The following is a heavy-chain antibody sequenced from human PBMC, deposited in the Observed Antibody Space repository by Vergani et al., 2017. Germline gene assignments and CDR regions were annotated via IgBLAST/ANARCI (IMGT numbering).Heavy chain of an antibody. Sequence: QVRLQESGPGLVKPSQTLSLTCTVSGGSISSGSYYWSWIRQPAGKGLEWIGRIYTSGSTNYNPSFKNRVTMSVDTSKNQFSLKLNSVTAADTAVYYCARGSRAEGGSGPDKWGQGTLVTVSS. D-gene: IGHD6-13*01. CDR2: IYTSGST. J-gene: IGHJ4*02. CDR1: GGSISSGSYY. V-gene: IGHV4-61*02. CDR3: ARGSRAEGGSGPDK.